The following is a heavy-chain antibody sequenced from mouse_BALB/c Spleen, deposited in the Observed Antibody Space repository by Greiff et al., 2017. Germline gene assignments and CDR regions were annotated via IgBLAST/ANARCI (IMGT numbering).Heavy chain of an antibody. D-gene: IGHD1-1*01. CDR1: GFTFSSFG. J-gene: IGHJ4*01. CDR3: ARAITTVVGAMDY. CDR2: ISSGSSTI. Sequence: EVQVVESGGGLVQPGGSRKLSCAASGFTFSSFGMHWVRQAPEKGLEWVAYISSGSSTIYYADTVKGRFTISRDNPKNTLFLQMTSLRSEDTAMYYCARAITTVVGAMDYWGQGTSVTVSS. V-gene: IGHV5-17*02.